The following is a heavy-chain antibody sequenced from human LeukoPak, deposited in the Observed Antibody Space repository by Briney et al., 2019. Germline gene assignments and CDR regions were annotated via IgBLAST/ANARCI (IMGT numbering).Heavy chain of an antibody. J-gene: IGHJ6*02. Sequence: PGRSLRLSCAASGFTFSSYWMHWVRQAPGKGLVWVSRINSDGSSTSCADSVKGRFTISRDNAKNTLYLQMNSLRAEDTAVYYCARVRSGSSAGNYGMDVWGQGTTVTVSS. CDR1: GFTFSSYW. V-gene: IGHV3-74*01. CDR3: ARVRSGSSAGNYGMDV. D-gene: IGHD1-26*01. CDR2: INSDGSST.